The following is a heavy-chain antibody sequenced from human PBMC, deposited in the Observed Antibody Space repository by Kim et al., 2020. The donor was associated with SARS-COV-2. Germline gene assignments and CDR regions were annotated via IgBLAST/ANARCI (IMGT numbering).Heavy chain of an antibody. Sequence: ASVKVSYKASGYTFTGYYMHWVRQAPGQGLEWMGRINPNSGGTNYAQKFQGRVTMTRDTSISTAYMELSRLRSDDTAVYYCARVSDSSGWYYFDYWGQGTLVTVSS. CDR1: GYTFTGYY. CDR3: ARVSDSSGWYYFDY. V-gene: IGHV1-2*06. J-gene: IGHJ4*02. CDR2: INPNSGGT. D-gene: IGHD6-19*01.